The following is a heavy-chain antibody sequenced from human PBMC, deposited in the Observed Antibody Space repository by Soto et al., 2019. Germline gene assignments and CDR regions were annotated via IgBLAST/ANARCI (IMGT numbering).Heavy chain of an antibody. D-gene: IGHD3-10*01. Sequence: GGSLRLSCAASGFTFSSYAMSWVRQAPGKGLEWVSAISGSGGSTYYADSVKGRFTISRDNSKNTLYLQMNSLRAEDTAVYYCRMVRGVIANFDSWGQGTLVTVSS. CDR3: RMVRGVIANFDS. CDR1: GFTFSSYA. CDR2: ISGSGGST. V-gene: IGHV3-23*01. J-gene: IGHJ4*02.